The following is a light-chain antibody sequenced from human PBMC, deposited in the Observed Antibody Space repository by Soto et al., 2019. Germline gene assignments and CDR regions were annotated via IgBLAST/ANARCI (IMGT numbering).Light chain of an antibody. V-gene: IGKV3-20*01. J-gene: IGKJ1*01. CDR3: QQYVNSPGT. CDR2: GAS. CDR1: QSVNSNY. Sequence: EVVLTQSPDTLSLSPGERATLSCGASQSVNSNYLAWFQQKPGQAPKLLIYGASNRATGIPDRSSGSGSGTDFTLTISRLEPEDFAVYYCQQYVNSPGTFGQGTKVDIK.